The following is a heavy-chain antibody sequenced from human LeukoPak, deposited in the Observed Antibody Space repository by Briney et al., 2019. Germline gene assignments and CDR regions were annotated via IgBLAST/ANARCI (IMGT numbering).Heavy chain of an antibody. J-gene: IGHJ3*01. V-gene: IGHV1-46*01. D-gene: IGHD5-24*01. CDR2: INPSGGST. Sequence: ASVKVSCKASGYTFTNYFMHWVRQAPGEGPEWMGVINPSGGSTRYAQKFHGRVTMTRDTSTNTVYMELSSLRSEDTAVYFCARSHGYTDAFDVWGQGTMVTVSS. CDR1: GYTFTNYF. CDR3: ARSHGYTDAFDV.